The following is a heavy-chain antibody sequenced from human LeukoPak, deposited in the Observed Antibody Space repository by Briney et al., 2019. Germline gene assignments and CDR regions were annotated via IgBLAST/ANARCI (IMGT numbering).Heavy chain of an antibody. CDR1: GFTFSSYS. V-gene: IGHV3-15*01. CDR2: IRSNADGGTT. Sequence: NPGGSLRLSCAASGFTFSSYSMNWVRQPPGKGLEWVGRIRSNADGGTTDYAAPVKGRFIVSRDDSRSTVYLQMNSLETGDTAVYYCVTRPTDQYTNGPLDFWGQGALVTVSS. D-gene: IGHD2-8*01. CDR3: VTRPTDQYTNGPLDF. J-gene: IGHJ4*02.